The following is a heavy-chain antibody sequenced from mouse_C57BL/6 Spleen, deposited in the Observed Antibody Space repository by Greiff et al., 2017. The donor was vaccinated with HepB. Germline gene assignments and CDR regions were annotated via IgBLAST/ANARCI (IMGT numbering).Heavy chain of an antibody. CDR3: ARPVVDYFDY. V-gene: IGHV1-42*01. CDR1: GYSFTGYY. D-gene: IGHD1-1*01. J-gene: IGHJ2*01. CDR2: INPSTGGT. Sequence: EVKLQQSGPELVKPGASVKISCKASGYSFTGYYMNWVKQSPEKSLEWIGVINPSTGGTTYNQKFKAKATLTVDKSSSTAYMQLKSLTSEDSAVYYCARPVVDYFDYWGQGTTLTVSS.